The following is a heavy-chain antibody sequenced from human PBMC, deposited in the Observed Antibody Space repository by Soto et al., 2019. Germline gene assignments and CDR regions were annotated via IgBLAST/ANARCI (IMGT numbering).Heavy chain of an antibody. D-gene: IGHD2-2*02. Sequence: QVQLVQSGAEVRKPGSSVKVSCKASGGPFSIYAISWVRQAPGQGLQWIGGIIPVFDTADYAQRFQGRVTLTADESTNTAYMEVSSLRSEDTAVYYCARAAPSTSDRYCSSALCYIPLIWGQGTLVTVSS. V-gene: IGHV1-69*01. CDR1: GGPFSIYA. CDR2: IIPVFDTA. J-gene: IGHJ4*02. CDR3: ARAAPSTSDRYCSSALCYIPLI.